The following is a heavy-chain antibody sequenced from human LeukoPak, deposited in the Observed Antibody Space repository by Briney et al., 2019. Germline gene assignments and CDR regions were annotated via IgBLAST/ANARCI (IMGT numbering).Heavy chain of an antibody. J-gene: IGHJ5*02. CDR3: TTPPNIVVVPAASGYNWFDP. V-gene: IGHV3-15*01. CDR2: IKSKTDGGTT. Sequence: GGSLRLSCAASGFTFSNAWMSWVRQAPGKGLGWVGRIKSKTDGGTTDYAAPVKGRFTISRDDSKNTLYLQMNSLKTEDTAVYYCTTPPNIVVVPAASGYNWFDPWGQGTLVTVSS. D-gene: IGHD2-2*01. CDR1: GFTFSNAW.